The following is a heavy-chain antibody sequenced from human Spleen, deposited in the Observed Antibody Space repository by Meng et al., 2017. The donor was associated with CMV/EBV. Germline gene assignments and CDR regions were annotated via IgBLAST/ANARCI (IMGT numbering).Heavy chain of an antibody. D-gene: IGHD6-6*01. V-gene: IGHV1-8*01. CDR1: GFTFTGYD. CDR2: MNPNSGDT. Sequence: ASVKVSCKASGFTFTGYDINWVRQATGQGLEWMGWMNPNSGDTGYAQKFQGRVTLTRNTSINTAYMELRSLRSDDTAVYYCARVPGRIAARGKPYGLDVWGQGTTVTVSS. CDR3: ARVPGRIAARGKPYGLDV. J-gene: IGHJ6*02.